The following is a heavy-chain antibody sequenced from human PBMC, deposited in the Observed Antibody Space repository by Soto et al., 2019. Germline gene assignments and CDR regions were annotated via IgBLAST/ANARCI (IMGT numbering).Heavy chain of an antibody. J-gene: IGHJ4*02. CDR1: GGSISSYY. V-gene: IGHV4-59*01. CDR2: IYYSGST. D-gene: IGHD3-3*01. Sequence: PSETLSVTWTVSGGSISSYYWSWIRQPPGKGLEWIGYIYYSGSTNYNPSLKSRVTISVDTSKNQFSLKLSSVTAADTAVYYCARVTRIFGETLEYYFDYWGQGTLVTVSS. CDR3: ARVTRIFGETLEYYFDY.